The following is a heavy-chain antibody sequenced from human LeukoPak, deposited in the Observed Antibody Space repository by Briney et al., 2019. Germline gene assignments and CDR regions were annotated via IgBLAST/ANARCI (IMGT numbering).Heavy chain of an antibody. Sequence: GGSLRLSCAASGFTFDDYAMHWVRQAPGKGLEWVSLISWDGGSTYYADSVKGRFTISRDNSKNSLYLQMNSLRAEDTALYYCAKDMGGGARGALDYWGQGTLVTVSS. D-gene: IGHD3-10*01. CDR1: GFTFDDYA. CDR3: AKDMGGGARGALDY. CDR2: ISWDGGST. J-gene: IGHJ4*02. V-gene: IGHV3-43D*03.